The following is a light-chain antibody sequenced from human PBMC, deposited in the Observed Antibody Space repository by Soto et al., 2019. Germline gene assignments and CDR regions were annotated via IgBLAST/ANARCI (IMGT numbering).Light chain of an antibody. CDR2: GAS. CDR1: QSVTSNY. V-gene: IGKV3-20*01. CDR3: QQYSTSPRT. Sequence: EIVLTQSPGTLSLSAGERATLSCRASQSVTSNYLAWYQQKPGQAPRLLISGASSRATGIPDRFSGSGSGTDFNLTISRLEPEDFAVYYCQQYSTSPRTFGRGTKVEIK. J-gene: IGKJ1*01.